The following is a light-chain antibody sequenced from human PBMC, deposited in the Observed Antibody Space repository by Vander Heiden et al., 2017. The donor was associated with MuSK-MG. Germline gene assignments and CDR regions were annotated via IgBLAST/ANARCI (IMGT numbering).Light chain of an antibody. Sequence: DNQMTQSPSTLSASVGDRVTITCRASQSTSTWLAWYQQQPREATKLLISEASTLHVGVPSRFSSRGSGAEFTLTISSLQPDDFATYSCQQYDTALWTFGQGTKVEIK. CDR1: QSTSTW. J-gene: IGKJ1*01. V-gene: IGKV1-5*03. CDR3: QQYDTALWT. CDR2: EAS.